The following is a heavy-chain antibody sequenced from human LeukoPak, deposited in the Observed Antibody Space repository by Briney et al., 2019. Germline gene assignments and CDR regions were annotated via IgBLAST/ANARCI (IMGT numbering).Heavy chain of an antibody. J-gene: IGHJ6*03. CDR2: INPSGGST. CDR3: ARGHSSSWYRYYYYYYYMDV. CDR1: GYTFTSYY. Sequence: ASVKVSCKASGYTFTSYYMHWVRQAPGQGLEWMGIINPSGGSTSYAQKFQGRVTITRNTSISTAYMELSSLRSEDTAVYYCARGHSSSWYRYYYYYYYMDVWGKGTTVTVSS. D-gene: IGHD6-13*01. V-gene: IGHV1-46*01.